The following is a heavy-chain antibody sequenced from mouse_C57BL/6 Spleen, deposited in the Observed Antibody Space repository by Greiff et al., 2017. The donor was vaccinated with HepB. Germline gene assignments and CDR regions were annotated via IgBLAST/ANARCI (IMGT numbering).Heavy chain of an antibody. D-gene: IGHD2-5*01. V-gene: IGHV1-42*01. CDR1: GYSFTGYY. CDR2: INPSTGGT. CDR3: ARSGAYYSNYEAY. Sequence: VQLQQSGPELVKPGASVKISCKASGYSFTGYYMNWVKQSPEKSLEWIGEINPSTGGTTYNQKFKAKATLTVDKSSSTAYMQLKSLTSEDSAVYYCARSGAYYSNYEAYWGQGTLVTVSA. J-gene: IGHJ3*01.